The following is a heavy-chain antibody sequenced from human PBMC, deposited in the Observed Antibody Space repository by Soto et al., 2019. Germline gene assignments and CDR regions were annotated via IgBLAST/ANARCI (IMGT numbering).Heavy chain of an antibody. CDR3: ARDFSYDSSGSLPYY. CDR1: GYTFTTYA. V-gene: IGHV1-3*01. Sequence: ASVKVSCKASGYTFTTYAMHWVRQAPGQRLEWMGWINPVNGHTKYSQKFQGRVTMTTDTSTSTAYMELRSLRSDDTAVYYCARDFSYDSSGSLPYYWGQGTLVTVSS. CDR2: INPVNGHT. J-gene: IGHJ4*02. D-gene: IGHD3-22*01.